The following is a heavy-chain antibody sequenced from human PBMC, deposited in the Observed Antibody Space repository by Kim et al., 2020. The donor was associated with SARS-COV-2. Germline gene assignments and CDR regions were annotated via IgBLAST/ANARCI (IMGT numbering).Heavy chain of an antibody. V-gene: IGHV3-74*01. J-gene: IGHJ2*01. CDR3: ARRTATAGGYWYFDL. Sequence: DSVTGRFSISGDNAKNTRHLQMNSLTAEDTAVYYCARRTATAGGYWYFDLWGRGTLVTVSS. D-gene: IGHD6-13*01.